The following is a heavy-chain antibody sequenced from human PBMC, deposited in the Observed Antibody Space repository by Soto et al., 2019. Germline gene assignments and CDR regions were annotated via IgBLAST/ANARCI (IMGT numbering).Heavy chain of an antibody. Sequence: EVQLLDSGGGLVQPGGSLRLSCAASGFIFSNYAMSWVRQAPGKGLEWVAIISSGGGTTYNVDSVKGRFIISRDNSKNTLYLQMKRLRAEDTGLYFCAKAPAVLRTFDYWGQGTLVTVSS. CDR2: ISSGGGTT. V-gene: IGHV3-23*01. CDR3: AKAPAVLRTFDY. CDR1: GFIFSNYA. D-gene: IGHD4-17*01. J-gene: IGHJ4*02.